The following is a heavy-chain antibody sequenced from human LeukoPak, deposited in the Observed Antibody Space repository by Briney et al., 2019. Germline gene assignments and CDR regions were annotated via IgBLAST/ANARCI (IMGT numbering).Heavy chain of an antibody. V-gene: IGHV3-7*01. Sequence: GDSLRLSCAASGFTFTKYWMTWVRQAPGKRLEWVGNIKQDGSDKNYMDSVKGRFTISRDNTKNSVYLQMSGLRAEDTAVYYCAREVWGPEFWGQGTLVTVSS. J-gene: IGHJ4*02. D-gene: IGHD1-14*01. CDR1: GFTFTKYW. CDR2: IKQDGSDK. CDR3: AREVWGPEF.